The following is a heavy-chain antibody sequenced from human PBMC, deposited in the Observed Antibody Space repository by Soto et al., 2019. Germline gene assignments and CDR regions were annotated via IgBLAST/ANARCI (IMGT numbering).Heavy chain of an antibody. V-gene: IGHV4-30-4*01. D-gene: IGHD3-10*01. CDR1: GVSMNSDEYY. CDR3: ARNQTSGASGPHWFDR. Sequence: SETLSLTCTVSGVSMNSDEYYWSWIRQPPGKGLEWVGNIYYSGSTSYNPSLKSRLIMSLDTSKNEFSLRLSSVTAADTAVYYCARNQTSGASGPHWFDRWGQGTLVTVSS. CDR2: IYYSGST. J-gene: IGHJ5*02.